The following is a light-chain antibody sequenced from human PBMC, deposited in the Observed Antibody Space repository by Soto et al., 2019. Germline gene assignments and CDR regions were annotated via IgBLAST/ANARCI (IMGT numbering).Light chain of an antibody. J-gene: IGKJ4*01. Sequence: EIVLTQSPATLSLSPGERATLSCRASQSVGTYLAWYQQKPGQAPRLLIYDASNRATGIPARFSGSGSGTDFTLTISSLEPEDFEVYYCQQYGSSPLTFGGGTKVDIK. CDR3: QQYGSSPLT. V-gene: IGKV3-11*01. CDR1: QSVGTY. CDR2: DAS.